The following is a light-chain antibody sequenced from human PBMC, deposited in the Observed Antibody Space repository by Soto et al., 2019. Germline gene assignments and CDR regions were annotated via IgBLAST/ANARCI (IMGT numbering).Light chain of an antibody. Sequence: QSVLTQPASVSGSPGQSITISCTGTSSDVGSYNYVSWYQQHPGKAPKLMIYEVSTRPSGVCSRFAGSKSGNTASLNISGLQAEDEADYYCSSYSSSSTVFGTGTKLTVL. CDR2: EVS. CDR1: SSDVGSYNY. CDR3: SSYSSSSTV. J-gene: IGLJ1*01. V-gene: IGLV2-14*01.